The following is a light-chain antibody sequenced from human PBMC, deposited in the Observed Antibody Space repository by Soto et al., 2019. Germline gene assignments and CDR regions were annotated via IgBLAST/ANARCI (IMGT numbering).Light chain of an antibody. CDR3: QQSSNWPPIT. CDR2: DAY. CDR1: QSVSSY. Sequence: EIVLTQSPATLSLSPGEIATLSCRASQSVSSYLAWYQQKPGQAPRLLIFDAYNRATGIPARFSGSGSGTDFTLTISSLEPEDFAVYYCQQSSNWPPITFGQGTRLEIK. J-gene: IGKJ5*01. V-gene: IGKV3-11*01.